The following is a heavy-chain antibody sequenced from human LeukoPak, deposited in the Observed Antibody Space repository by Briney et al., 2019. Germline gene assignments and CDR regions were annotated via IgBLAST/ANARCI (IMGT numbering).Heavy chain of an antibody. CDR2: IFYSGST. CDR1: GGSISSSNW. Sequence: SETLSLTCAVSGGSISSSNWWSWVRQPPGKGLEWIGEIFYSGSTNYNPSLKSRVTISVDTSKNLFSLKLTSVTAADTAVYHCARLGDYRFDPWGQGTLVTVSS. CDR3: ARLGDYRFDP. J-gene: IGHJ5*02. V-gene: IGHV4-4*02. D-gene: IGHD1-26*01.